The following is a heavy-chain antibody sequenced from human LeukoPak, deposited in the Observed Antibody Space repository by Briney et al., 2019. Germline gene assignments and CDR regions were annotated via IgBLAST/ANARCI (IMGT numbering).Heavy chain of an antibody. D-gene: IGHD7-27*01. V-gene: IGHV4-31*11. Sequence: SETLSLTCAVYGGSFSGYYWSWIRQHPGKGLEWIGHIYYSGSTYHNPSLKSRVTISVDTSKNQFSLKLSSVTAADTAVYYCARTPTNWGGYYYYGMDVWGQGTTVTVSS. CDR2: IYYSGST. CDR3: ARTPTNWGGYYYYGMDV. J-gene: IGHJ6*02. CDR1: GGSFSGYY.